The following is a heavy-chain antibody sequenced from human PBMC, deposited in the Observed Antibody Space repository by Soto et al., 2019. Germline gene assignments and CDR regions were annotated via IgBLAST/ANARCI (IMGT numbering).Heavy chain of an antibody. D-gene: IGHD2-15*01. J-gene: IGHJ5*02. CDR2: INGSSSTM. CDR3: ARGDRFRCSGDRCFSDGLFLS. V-gene: IGHV3-48*02. CDR1: GFTFGIYS. Sequence: EVQLVESGGGLVQRGGSLRLSCAASGFTFGIYSMNWVRQAPGKGLEWISYINGSSSTMYYADSVKGRFIISRDNADNSLYLQINSLSDADTAVYYCARGDRFRCSGDRCFSDGLFLSWGQGTLVTVSS.